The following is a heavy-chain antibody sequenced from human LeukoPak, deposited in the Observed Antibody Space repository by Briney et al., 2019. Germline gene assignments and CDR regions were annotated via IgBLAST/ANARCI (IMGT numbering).Heavy chain of an antibody. CDR3: AVFSPSHYFGSGSFIDP. V-gene: IGHV4-39*07. J-gene: IGHJ5*02. D-gene: IGHD3-10*01. CDR2: IYYTGST. CDR1: GGSISSSSYY. Sequence: ASETLSLTYTVSGGSISSSSYYWGWIRQPPGKGLEWIGNIYYTGSTYYNPSLKSRVTISVDTSNYQFSLKVSFVTAADTAVYYCAVFSPSHYFGSGSFIDPWGQGTLVTVSS.